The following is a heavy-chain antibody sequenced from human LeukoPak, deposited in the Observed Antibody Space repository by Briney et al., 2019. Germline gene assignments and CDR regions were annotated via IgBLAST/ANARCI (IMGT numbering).Heavy chain of an antibody. Sequence: ASVKVSCKASGYTFTDYYIHWVRQAPGQGLEWMGWINPADGGTKFAQNFQVRVTMTSDTSISTAYMELSSLRSDDTAVYYCAREKIGSGYDQDLDYWGQGTMVTVSS. CDR2: INPADGGT. J-gene: IGHJ4*02. D-gene: IGHD5-12*01. V-gene: IGHV1-2*02. CDR3: AREKIGSGYDQDLDY. CDR1: GYTFTDYY.